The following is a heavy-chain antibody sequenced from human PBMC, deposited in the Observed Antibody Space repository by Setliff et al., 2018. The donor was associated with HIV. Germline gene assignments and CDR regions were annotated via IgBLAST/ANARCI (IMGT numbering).Heavy chain of an antibody. CDR1: GGSMNNYY. D-gene: IGHD3-10*01. CDR3: ARAQMHRGVVSWSLYYFDY. J-gene: IGHJ4*02. V-gene: IGHV4-59*01. CDR2: IYENAYA. Sequence: TLPLTCTVSGGSMNNYYWNWIRQTPGKGLEWIGYIYENAYAHYTVSLRSRVTVSMDTSKNQFSLTLRSVTAADRAVYYCARAQMHRGVVSWSLYYFDYWGQGALVTVSS.